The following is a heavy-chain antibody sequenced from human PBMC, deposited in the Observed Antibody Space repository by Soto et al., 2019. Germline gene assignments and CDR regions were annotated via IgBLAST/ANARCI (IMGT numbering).Heavy chain of an antibody. J-gene: IGHJ4*01. V-gene: IGHV3-23*01. CDR3: AKIPNYDILTGPSDY. CDR1: GFTFSSYA. CDR2: ISGSGGSK. D-gene: IGHD3-9*01. Sequence: VQLLESGGGLVQPGGSLRLSCAASGFTFSSYAMSWVRQAPGKGLELVSAISGSGGSKYSADSVKGRFTISRDNSKNTLYLQMNSLRAEDTAVYYCAKIPNYDILTGPSDYWGHGTLVTVSS.